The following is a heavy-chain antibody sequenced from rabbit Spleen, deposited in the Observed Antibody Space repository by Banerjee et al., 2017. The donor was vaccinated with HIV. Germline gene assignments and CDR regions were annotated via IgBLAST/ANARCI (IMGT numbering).Heavy chain of an antibody. CDR3: TRDTSSSFSSYGMDL. CDR1: GIDFSGSVY. V-gene: IGHV1S43*01. Sequence: QELVESGGGLVQAGESLKLSCKASGIDFSGSVYMCWVRQAPGKGLEWIACIRGGSSGGTYYASWAKGRFTISRSTSLNTVDLKMTSLTAADTATYFCTRDTSSSFSSYGMDLWGPGTLVTVS. CDR2: IRGGSSGGT. D-gene: IGHD1-1*01. J-gene: IGHJ6*01.